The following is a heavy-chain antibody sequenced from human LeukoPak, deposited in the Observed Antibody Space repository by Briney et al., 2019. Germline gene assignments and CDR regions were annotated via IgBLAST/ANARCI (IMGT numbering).Heavy chain of an antibody. J-gene: IGHJ4*02. D-gene: IGHD1-26*01. Sequence: GSLRLSCAASGFTFSSYSMNWVRQAPGKGLEWVSYISSSSSTIYYADSVKGRFTISRDNAKSSLYLQMNSLRDEDTAVYYCARGPSHSGSYDSDYWGQGTLVTVSS. CDR3: ARGPSHSGSYDSDY. V-gene: IGHV3-48*02. CDR2: ISSSSSTI. CDR1: GFTFSSYS.